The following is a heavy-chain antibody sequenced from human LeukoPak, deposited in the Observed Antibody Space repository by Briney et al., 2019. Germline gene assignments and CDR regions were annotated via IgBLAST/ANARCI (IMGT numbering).Heavy chain of an antibody. Sequence: ASVKVSCKASGYTFTGYYMHWVRQAPGQGLEWMGWINPNSGGTNYAQKFQGRVTMTRDTSISTAYMELSRLRSDDTAVYYCARDEGPPNWNPGSNMDVWGKGTTVTVSS. V-gene: IGHV1-2*02. CDR2: INPNSGGT. D-gene: IGHD1-1*01. CDR1: GYTFTGYY. CDR3: ARDEGPPNWNPGSNMDV. J-gene: IGHJ6*03.